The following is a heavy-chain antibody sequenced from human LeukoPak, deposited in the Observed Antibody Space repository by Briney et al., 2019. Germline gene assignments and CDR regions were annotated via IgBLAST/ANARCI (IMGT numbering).Heavy chain of an antibody. CDR1: GDSITTPYY. Sequence: SETLSLTCTVSGDSITTPYYWGWIRQSPGNGLEWIGSIFHSGNTYYSPSLKSRVTISIDTSKNQFSLRLNSVTAADTAVYYCARPGESSGYMWFYWGQGTLVTVSS. CDR3: ARPGESSGYMWFY. CDR2: IFHSGNT. V-gene: IGHV4-38-2*02. D-gene: IGHD3-22*01. J-gene: IGHJ4*02.